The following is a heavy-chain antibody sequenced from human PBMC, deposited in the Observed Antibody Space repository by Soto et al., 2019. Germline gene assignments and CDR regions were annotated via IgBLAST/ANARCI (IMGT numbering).Heavy chain of an antibody. Sequence: EVQLVESGGGLVKPGGSLRLSCAASGFTFSNAWMNWVRQAPGKGLEWVARIKPKTEGGTTDYAAPVKGRFTISRDDSKNTLYLQMNSLKTEDTAVYYGATSPTPNWGQGTLVTVSS. CDR3: ATSPTPN. CDR1: GFTFSNAW. J-gene: IGHJ4*02. V-gene: IGHV3-15*07. CDR2: IKPKTEGGTT.